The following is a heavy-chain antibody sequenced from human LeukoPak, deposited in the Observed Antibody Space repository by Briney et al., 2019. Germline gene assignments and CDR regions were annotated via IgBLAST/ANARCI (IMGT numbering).Heavy chain of an antibody. J-gene: IGHJ4*02. V-gene: IGHV3-30*04. CDR3: ARGEWYCSSTSCYVNY. Sequence: PGRSLRLSCAASGFTFSSYAMHWVRQAPGKGLEWVAVISYDGSDKYYADSVKGRFTISRDNSKNTLYLQMNSLRAEDTAVYYCARGEWYCSSTSCYVNYWGQGTLVTVSS. D-gene: IGHD2-2*01. CDR1: GFTFSSYA. CDR2: ISYDGSDK.